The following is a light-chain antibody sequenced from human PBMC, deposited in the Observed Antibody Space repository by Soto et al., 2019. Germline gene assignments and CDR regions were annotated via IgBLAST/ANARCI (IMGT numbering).Light chain of an antibody. CDR1: QSVLYSSNNKNY. CDR3: QQYYSPPST. Sequence: DIVMTQSPDSLAVSLGERATINCKSSQSVLYSSNNKNYLAWYQQKPGQPPKLLIYWASTRESGVPDRFSGSGSGTDFPLTISSLQAEDVAVYYCQQYYSPPSTFGPGTKVDIK. V-gene: IGKV4-1*01. J-gene: IGKJ3*01. CDR2: WAS.